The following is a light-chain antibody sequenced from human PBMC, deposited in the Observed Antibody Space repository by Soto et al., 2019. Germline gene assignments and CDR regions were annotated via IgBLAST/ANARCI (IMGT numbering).Light chain of an antibody. J-gene: IGKJ5*01. Sequence: MTQPPSSRAVSQGESATLYCRASQSVSSNLAGHQQKPGQAPRILMYDASTRATGISARFSGSGSGTEFTLTISSLQSEDFAVYYCQQYRNWPITFGQGTRLEIK. V-gene: IGKV3-15*01. CDR3: QQYRNWPIT. CDR2: DAS. CDR1: QSVSSN.